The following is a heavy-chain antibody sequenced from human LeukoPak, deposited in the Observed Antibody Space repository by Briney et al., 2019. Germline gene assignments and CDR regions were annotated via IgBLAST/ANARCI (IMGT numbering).Heavy chain of an antibody. J-gene: IGHJ4*02. CDR3: AREGQYGSGIDH. Sequence: GGSLRLSCAASGFTFSSYEMNWVRQAPGKGLEWVSYISSSGSTIYYADSVKGRFTISRDNAKNSLYLQMNSLRAEDTAVYYCAREGQYGSGIDHWGQGTLVTVSS. CDR2: ISSSGSTI. D-gene: IGHD3-10*01. CDR1: GFTFSSYE. V-gene: IGHV3-48*03.